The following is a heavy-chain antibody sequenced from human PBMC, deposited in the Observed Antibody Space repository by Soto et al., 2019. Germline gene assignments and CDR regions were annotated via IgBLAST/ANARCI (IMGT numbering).Heavy chain of an antibody. J-gene: IGHJ3*02. V-gene: IGHV2-5*02. CDR2: IYWDDDK. CDR3: AHRPSSTYYDILTGYYLVAFDI. D-gene: IGHD3-9*01. CDR1: GFSLSTSGVG. Sequence: SGPTLVNPTQTLTLTCTFSGFSLSTSGVGVAWIRQPPGKALEWLALIYWDDDKRYSPSLKSRLTITKDTSKNQVVLTMTNMDPVDTATYYCAHRPSSTYYDILTGYYLVAFDIWGQGTMVTVSS.